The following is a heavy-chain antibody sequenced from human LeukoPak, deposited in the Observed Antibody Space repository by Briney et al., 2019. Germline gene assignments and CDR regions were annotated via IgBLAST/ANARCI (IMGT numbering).Heavy chain of an antibody. CDR3: ASGYSSITGAFDI. Sequence: PSETLSLTCTVSGYSISSGYYWGWIRQPPGKGLEWIGSIYHSGSTYYNPSLKSRVTISVDTSKNQFSLKLSSVTAADTAVYYCASGYSSITGAFDIWGQGTMVTVSS. CDR1: GYSISSGYY. D-gene: IGHD6-13*01. J-gene: IGHJ3*02. CDR2: IYHSGST. V-gene: IGHV4-38-2*02.